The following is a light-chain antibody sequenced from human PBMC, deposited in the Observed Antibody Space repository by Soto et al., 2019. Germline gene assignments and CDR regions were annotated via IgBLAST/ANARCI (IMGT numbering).Light chain of an antibody. V-gene: IGKV3-15*01. CDR2: RAS. CDR3: LQYHNLWA. Sequence: IVMTQSPATLSVSPGESATLSCRASQNIYYNVAWYQHRPGQAPRLLIYRASTRATGVPARFSGRGSGTEFTLTISSLQSEDFTVYSCLQYHNLWAFGQGTKVDIK. J-gene: IGKJ1*01. CDR1: QNIYYN.